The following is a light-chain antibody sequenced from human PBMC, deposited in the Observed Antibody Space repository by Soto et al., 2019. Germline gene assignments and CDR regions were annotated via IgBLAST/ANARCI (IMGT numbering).Light chain of an antibody. Sequence: DIQMTQSPSSLSDSVGDRVTISCRASQIISSYLHWYQQKPGKAAKLLIYAASNLQSGVPSRFSASGSGTEFTLTFNRPPPEKFANYYCQQGYSTPWTFGQGTKVEIK. CDR1: QIISSY. CDR3: QQGYSTPWT. V-gene: IGKV1-39*01. J-gene: IGKJ1*01. CDR2: AAS.